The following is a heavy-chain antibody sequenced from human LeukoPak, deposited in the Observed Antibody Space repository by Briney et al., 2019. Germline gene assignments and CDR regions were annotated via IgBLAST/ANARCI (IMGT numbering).Heavy chain of an antibody. CDR1: GFTFSSYG. CDR3: AKNAYYCSSTSCCVDY. CDR2: IWYDGSNK. D-gene: IGHD2-2*01. V-gene: IGHV3-33*06. J-gene: IGHJ4*02. Sequence: GGSLRLSCAASGFTFSSYGMHWVRQAPGKGLEWVAVIWYDGSNKYYADSVKGRFTISRDNSKNTLYLQMNSLRAEDTAVYYCAKNAYYCSSTSCCVDYWGQGTLVTVSS.